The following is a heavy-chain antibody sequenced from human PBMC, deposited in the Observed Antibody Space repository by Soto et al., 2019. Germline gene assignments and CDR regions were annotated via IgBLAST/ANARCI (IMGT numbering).Heavy chain of an antibody. CDR3: AIGIEVVSSAYYLFDY. CDR2: MNPNSGNT. V-gene: IGHV1-8*01. Sequence: QVQLVQSGAEVKKPGASLKVSCKASGYTFTSYDINWVRQAPGQGLEWMGWMNPNSGNTGYAQKFQGRVTMTRNTTISTAYMALSSLRSEDTAVYYCAIGIEVVSSAYYLFDYWGQGPLLTVSS. CDR1: GYTFTSYD. D-gene: IGHD3-22*01. J-gene: IGHJ4*02.